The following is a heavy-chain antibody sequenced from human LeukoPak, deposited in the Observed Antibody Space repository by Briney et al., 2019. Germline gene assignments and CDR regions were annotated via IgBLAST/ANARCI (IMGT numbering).Heavy chain of an antibody. CDR2: ISSSGSTI. Sequence: PGGSLRLSCAASGFTFSDYYMSWVRQAPGKGLEWVSYISSSGSTIYCADSVKGRFTISRDNAKNSLYLQMNSLRAEDTAVYYCAVGLLHNTPFDYWGQGTLVTVSS. CDR3: AVGLLHNTPFDY. D-gene: IGHD1-1*01. CDR1: GFTFSDYY. V-gene: IGHV3-11*01. J-gene: IGHJ4*02.